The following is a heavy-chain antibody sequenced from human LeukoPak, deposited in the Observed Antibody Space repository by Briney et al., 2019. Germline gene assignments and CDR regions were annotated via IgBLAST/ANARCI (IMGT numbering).Heavy chain of an antibody. CDR3: ARDLRSYGFDY. J-gene: IGHJ4*02. CDR2: IYYSGST. Sequence: SETLSLTCTVSGGSISSHYWSWIRQPPGKGLEWIGYIYYSGSTNYNPSLKSRVTISVDTSKNQFSLKLSSVTAADTAVYYCARDLRSYGFDYWGQGTLVTVSS. V-gene: IGHV4-59*11. CDR1: GGSISSHY. D-gene: IGHD5-18*01.